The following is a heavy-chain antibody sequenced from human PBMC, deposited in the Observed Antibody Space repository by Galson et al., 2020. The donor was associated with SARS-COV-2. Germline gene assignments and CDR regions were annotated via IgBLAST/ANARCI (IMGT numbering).Heavy chain of an antibody. J-gene: IGHJ4*02. CDR3: AREGALLWFGELLGYLDY. Sequence: SETLSLTCTVSGGSISSGSYYWSWIRQPDGKGLEWIGRIYTSGSTNYNPSLKSRITISVDTSKNQFSLKLSSVTAADTAVYYCAREGALLWFGELLGYLDYWGQGTLVTVSS. V-gene: IGHV4-61*02. CDR2: IYTSGST. D-gene: IGHD3-10*01. CDR1: GGSISSGSYY.